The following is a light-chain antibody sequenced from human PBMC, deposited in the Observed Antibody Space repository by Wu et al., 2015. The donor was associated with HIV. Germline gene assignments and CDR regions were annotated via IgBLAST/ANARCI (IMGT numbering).Light chain of an antibody. J-gene: IGKJ1*01. CDR3: QQYNDWPPWT. V-gene: IGKV3-15*01. Sequence: EIVMTQSPATLSVSPGERATLSCRASQSISINLAWYQQKPGQAPRLLISGASTRATGIPARFSGSGSGTEFTLTITSLQSEDFAVYYCQQYNDWPPWTFGQGTKVE. CDR1: QSISIN. CDR2: GAS.